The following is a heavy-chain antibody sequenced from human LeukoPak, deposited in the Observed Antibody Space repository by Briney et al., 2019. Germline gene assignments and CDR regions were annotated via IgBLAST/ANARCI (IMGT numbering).Heavy chain of an antibody. CDR3: VAIGELLYGY. V-gene: IGHV1-8*01. J-gene: IGHJ4*02. CDR1: GYTFTSYD. D-gene: IGHD3-10*01. CDR2: MNPNSGNT. Sequence: ASVKVSCKASGYTFTSYDINWVRQATGQGLEWMGWMNPNSGNTGYAQKFQGRVTMTEDTSTDTAYMELSSLRSEDTAVYYCVAIGELLYGYWGQGTLVTVSS.